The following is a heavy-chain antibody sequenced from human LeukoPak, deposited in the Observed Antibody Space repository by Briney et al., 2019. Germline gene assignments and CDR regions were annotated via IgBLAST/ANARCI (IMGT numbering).Heavy chain of an antibody. Sequence: GGSLRLSCATSGFTFSNYWMSWVRQAPGEGLEWVANINQGGSGKYYLDSVKGRSSISRDNAKNSLLLRMDSLRADDTAVYYCARDRRSSAGSDFWGQRTRVTVSS. J-gene: IGHJ4*02. D-gene: IGHD6-13*01. CDR3: ARDRRSSAGSDF. CDR2: INQGGSGK. V-gene: IGHV3-7*01. CDR1: GFTFSNYW.